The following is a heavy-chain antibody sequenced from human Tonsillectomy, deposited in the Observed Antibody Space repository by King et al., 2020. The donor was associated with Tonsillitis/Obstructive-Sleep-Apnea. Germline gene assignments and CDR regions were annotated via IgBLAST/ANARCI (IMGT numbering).Heavy chain of an antibody. Sequence: VQLVESGGGVVQPGRSLRLSCSASGFSFSSFPVHWVRQSPGKGLEWVAVLSYDGSNKYYADSVKGRFTISREISNNTVYLQMNRLRPEETAVYYCARDGEGSSWYIGYNWFDPWGQGTLVTVSS. CDR3: ARDGEGSSWYIGYNWFDP. V-gene: IGHV3-30*04. CDR1: GFSFSSFP. J-gene: IGHJ5*02. D-gene: IGHD6-13*01. CDR2: LSYDGSNK.